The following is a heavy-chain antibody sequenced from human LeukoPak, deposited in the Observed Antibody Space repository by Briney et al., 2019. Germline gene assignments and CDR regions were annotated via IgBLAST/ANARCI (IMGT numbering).Heavy chain of an antibody. CDR3: ARGVVRGVKLYY. J-gene: IGHJ4*02. Sequence: ASVKVSCKASGYTFTSYDINWVRQAPGQGLEWMGWMNPNSGNTGYAQKFQGRVTMTRNTSISTAYMELSSLRSEDTAVYYCARGVVRGVKLYYWGQGTLVTVSS. V-gene: IGHV1-8*01. CDR1: GYTFTSYD. CDR2: MNPNSGNT. D-gene: IGHD3-10*01.